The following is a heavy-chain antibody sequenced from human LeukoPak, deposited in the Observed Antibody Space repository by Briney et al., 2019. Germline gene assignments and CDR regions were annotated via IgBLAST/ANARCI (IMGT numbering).Heavy chain of an antibody. CDR2: INPNSGDT. D-gene: IGHD1-1*01. V-gene: IGHV1-2*02. Sequence: ASMTVSCKASGYTFIGYFLHWVRQAPGQGLEWMGGINPNSGDTIYAQKFVGRVTMTRDTSISTAYMDLARLISDDTAVYYCARNAATGTLDNWGQGTLLTVSS. J-gene: IGHJ4*02. CDR3: ARNAATGTLDN. CDR1: GYTFIGYF.